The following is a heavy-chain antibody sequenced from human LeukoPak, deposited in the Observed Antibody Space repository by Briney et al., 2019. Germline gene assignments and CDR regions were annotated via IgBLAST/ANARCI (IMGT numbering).Heavy chain of an antibody. Sequence: GGSLRLSCTASGFTFDDYVMHWVRQGPGKGLEWVSQISWNSGDIGYADSVKGRFTISRDNAKNSLFLEMNSLRPEDMALYYCAKGAVAVGGTYFDMWGQGTMVTVSS. D-gene: IGHD6-19*01. CDR3: AKGAVAVGGTYFDM. V-gene: IGHV3-9*03. J-gene: IGHJ3*02. CDR2: ISWNSGDI. CDR1: GFTFDDYV.